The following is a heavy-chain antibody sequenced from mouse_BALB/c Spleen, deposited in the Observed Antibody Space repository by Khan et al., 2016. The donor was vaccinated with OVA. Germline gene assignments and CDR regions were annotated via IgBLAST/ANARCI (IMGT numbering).Heavy chain of an antibody. Sequence: VQLKESGPGLVKPSQSLSLTCTVTGYSITSDYAWNWIRQFPGNKLEWMGYITYSGSTSYRPSIKSRISITRDTSKNQFFLQLNSVTTEDTATYYCAMGRTYWGQGTLVTVSA. CDR1: GYSITSDYA. V-gene: IGHV3-2*02. CDR2: ITYSGST. J-gene: IGHJ3*01. D-gene: IGHD4-1*01. CDR3: AMGRTY.